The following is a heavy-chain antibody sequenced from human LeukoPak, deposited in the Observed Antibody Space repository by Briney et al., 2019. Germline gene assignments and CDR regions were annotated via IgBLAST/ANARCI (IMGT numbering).Heavy chain of an antibody. CDR2: IYYSGST. Sequence: SETLSLTCTVSGGSISSYYWSWIRQPPGKGLEWIGYIYYSGSTNYNPSLKSRVTISVDTSKNQFSLKLSSVTAADTAVYYCARAGYSSDYYFDYWGQGTLVTVSS. D-gene: IGHD6-25*01. CDR1: GGSISSYY. J-gene: IGHJ4*02. V-gene: IGHV4-59*01. CDR3: ARAGYSSDYYFDY.